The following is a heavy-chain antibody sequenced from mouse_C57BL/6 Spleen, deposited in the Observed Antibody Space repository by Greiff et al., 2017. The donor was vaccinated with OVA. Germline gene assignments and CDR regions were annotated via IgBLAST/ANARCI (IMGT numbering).Heavy chain of an antibody. V-gene: IGHV1-69*01. CDR1: GYTFTSYW. CDR3: ARLTLYYFDY. J-gene: IGHJ2*01. D-gene: IGHD4-1*01. CDR2: IDPSDSYT. Sequence: QVQLKQPGAELVMPGASVKLSCKASGYTFTSYWMHWVKQRPGQGLEWIGEIDPSDSYTNYNQKFKGKSTLTVDKSSSTAYMQLSSLTSEDSAVYYCARLTLYYFDYWGQGTTLTVSS.